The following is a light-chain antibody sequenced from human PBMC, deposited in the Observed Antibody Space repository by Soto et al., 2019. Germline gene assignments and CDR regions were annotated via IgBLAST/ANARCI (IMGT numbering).Light chain of an antibody. CDR1: QSISSW. CDR2: DAS. V-gene: IGKV1-5*01. Sequence: DIQMTQSPSTLSASVGDRVTITCRASQSISSWLAWYQQKPGKAPKLLIYDASSLESGVPSRFSGSGSGTEFTLTISSLQPDDFATYYCKQYNSYPYTFGQGTKVDI. CDR3: KQYNSYPYT. J-gene: IGKJ2*01.